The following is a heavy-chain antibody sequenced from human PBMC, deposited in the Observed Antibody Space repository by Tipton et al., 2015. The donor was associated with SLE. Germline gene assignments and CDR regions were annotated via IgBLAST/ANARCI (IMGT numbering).Heavy chain of an antibody. V-gene: IGHV4-61*02. CDR2: IYTSGST. D-gene: IGHD5-18*01. J-gene: IGHJ4*02. CDR1: GGSISSGSYY. Sequence: TLSLTCTVSGGSISSGSYYWSWFRQPAGKGLEWIVRIYTSGSTNYNPSPKSRVTISVDTSKNQFSLRLSSVTAADTAVYFCAREATWIQLWFYDFWGQGTLVTVSS. CDR3: AREATWIQLWFYDF.